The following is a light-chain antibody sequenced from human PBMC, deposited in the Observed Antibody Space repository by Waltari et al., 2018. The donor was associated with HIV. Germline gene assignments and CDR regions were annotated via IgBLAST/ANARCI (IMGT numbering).Light chain of an antibody. V-gene: IGLV4-69*01. CDR1: SGHSYHA. CDR2: LNNDGSH. Sequence: QLVLPQSPSASAPLGASVTLTCTLSSGHSYHALPWHQQQPGKGPRYLMKLNNDGSHTKGDGIPDRFSGSSSGAERYLTISSLQSEDEADYYCQTWGTGIHVVFGGGTKLSVL. CDR3: QTWGTGIHVV. J-gene: IGLJ2*01.